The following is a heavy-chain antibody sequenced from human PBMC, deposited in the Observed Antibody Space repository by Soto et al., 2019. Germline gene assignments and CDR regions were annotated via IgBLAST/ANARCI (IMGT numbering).Heavy chain of an antibody. CDR2: IIPIFGTA. D-gene: IGHD2-2*01. CDR1: GGTFSSYA. J-gene: IGHJ6*02. Sequence: QVQLVQSGAEVKKPGSSVKVSCKASGGTFSSYAISWVRQAPGLGLEWMGGIIPIFGTANYAQKFQGRVTITAEESTTKDYTERSSLRSEDTAVYFCARDRIVPAATHYYGMDVCGQGTTVTVSS. V-gene: IGHV1-69*01. CDR3: ARDRIVPAATHYYGMDV.